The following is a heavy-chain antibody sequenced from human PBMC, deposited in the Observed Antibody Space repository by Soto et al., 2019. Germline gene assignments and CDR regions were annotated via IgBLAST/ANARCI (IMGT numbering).Heavy chain of an antibody. CDR2: INHGGST. Sequence: QVQLQQWGAGLLKPSETLSLTCAVYGGSFRGYYWRWIRQPPGKGLEGVGEINHGGSTNYNPSLKSRVSMSVDPSMNQFSLKLRSVTAADTAVYYCAGDLHDGDYGAAHYWGQGTLVTVSS. J-gene: IGHJ4*02. V-gene: IGHV4-34*01. CDR3: AGDLHDGDYGAAHY. CDR1: GGSFRGYY. D-gene: IGHD4-17*01.